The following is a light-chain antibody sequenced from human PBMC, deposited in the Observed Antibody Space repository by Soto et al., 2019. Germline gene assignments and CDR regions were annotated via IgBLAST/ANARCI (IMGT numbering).Light chain of an antibody. CDR2: EVS. V-gene: IGLV2-8*01. J-gene: IGLJ2*01. CDR1: SSDVGGYNS. Sequence: HSALTQPPSASGSPGQSVTIPCTGTSSDVGGYNSVSWYQQHPGKVPKLMIYEVSTRPSGVPDRFSGSKSGNTASLTVSGLQDVDEADYYSSSYAGSNNVVFGGGTELAVL. CDR3: SSYAGSNNVV.